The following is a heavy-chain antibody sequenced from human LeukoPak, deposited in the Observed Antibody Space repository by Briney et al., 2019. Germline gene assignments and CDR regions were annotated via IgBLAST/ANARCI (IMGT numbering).Heavy chain of an antibody. CDR1: GFTFSSYG. CDR2: IWYDRSNK. Sequence: GRSLRLSCAASGFTFSSYGKHWVRQAPGKGLEWMAVIWYDRSNKSYADSVKGRFTISRDNSNNTLYLHMNSLRAEDTAVYYCARDNEYYFDYWGQGTLVTVSS. D-gene: IGHD1-1*01. J-gene: IGHJ4*02. V-gene: IGHV3-33*01. CDR3: ARDNEYYFDY.